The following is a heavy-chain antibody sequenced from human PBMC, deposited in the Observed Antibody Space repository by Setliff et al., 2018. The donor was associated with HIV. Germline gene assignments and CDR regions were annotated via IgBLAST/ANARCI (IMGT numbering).Heavy chain of an antibody. CDR3: ARVHLTTNAVYGVVSNWFDP. V-gene: IGHV3-30*14. Sequence: GGSLRLSCAVFGFTSNNYALHWVRQAPGKGLEWVAVMSYDGSNEYYANSVKGRFTISRDNSKNTLYLQMGSLRAEDMAVYYCARVHLTTNAVYGVVSNWFDPWGQGALVTVSS. J-gene: IGHJ5*02. CDR2: MSYDGSNE. D-gene: IGHD3-3*01. CDR1: GFTSNNYA.